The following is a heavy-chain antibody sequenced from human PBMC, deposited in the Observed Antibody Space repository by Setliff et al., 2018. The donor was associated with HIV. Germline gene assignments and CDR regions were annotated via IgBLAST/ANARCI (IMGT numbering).Heavy chain of an antibody. CDR1: GGSITSSSYY. D-gene: IGHD6-19*01. CDR2: IYYSGST. V-gene: IGHV4-39*07. CDR3: ARVTTPGYSSGWYYFDY. J-gene: IGHJ4*02. Sequence: PSETLSLTCTVSGGSITSSSYYWGWIRQPPGKGLEWIGNIYYSGSTYKNPSLKSRVTMSVDTSKKQFSLNLSSVTSADTAVYYCARVTTPGYSSGWYYFDYWGQGTLVTVSS.